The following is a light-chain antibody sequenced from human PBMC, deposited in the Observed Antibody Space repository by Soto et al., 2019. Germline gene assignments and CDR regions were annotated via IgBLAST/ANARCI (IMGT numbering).Light chain of an antibody. V-gene: IGKV3-15*01. CDR1: QSISNN. CDR3: QQYNNWPLLT. Sequence: EIVLTQSPATLSVSPGARATLSCRASQSISNNLAWYQQKPGQAPRLLIYGASTRATGIPDRFSGSGSGTEFTLTISSLQSEDFVLYYCQQYNNWPLLTCGGGTKVEIK. CDR2: GAS. J-gene: IGKJ4*01.